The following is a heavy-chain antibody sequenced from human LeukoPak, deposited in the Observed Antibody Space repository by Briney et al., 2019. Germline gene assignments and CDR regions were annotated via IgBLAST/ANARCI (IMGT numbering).Heavy chain of an antibody. CDR3: ARGPLPADFDYYSYMDV. V-gene: IGHV1-2*02. D-gene: IGHD2-2*01. Sequence: ASVKVSCKASGYTFTGYFMHWVRQAPGQGLEWMGWINPKSGGTNYAQMFPGRVTMTRDTSISTAYMELRRLRSDDTAVFYCARGPLPADFDYYSYMDVWGKGTTVTVSS. CDR2: INPKSGGT. J-gene: IGHJ6*03. CDR1: GYTFTGYF.